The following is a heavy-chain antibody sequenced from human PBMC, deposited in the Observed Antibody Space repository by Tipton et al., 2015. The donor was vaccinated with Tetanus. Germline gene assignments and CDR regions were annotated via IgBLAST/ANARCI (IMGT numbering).Heavy chain of an antibody. D-gene: IGHD3-3*01. J-gene: IGHJ5*02. CDR1: GGSISSYY. CDR3: ARLDYAASGYIIRFGP. Sequence: TLSLTCTVSGGSISSYYWSWIRQPPGEGLEWIGYISHRGSTNYNPSLKSRVTMSVDTSKNQFSLRLSSVTAADSAVYYCARLDYAASGYIIRFGPWGQGTLVTVST. CDR2: ISHRGST. V-gene: IGHV4-59*08.